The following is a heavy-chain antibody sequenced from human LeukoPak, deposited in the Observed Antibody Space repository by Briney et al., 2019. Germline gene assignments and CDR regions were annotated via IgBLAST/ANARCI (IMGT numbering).Heavy chain of an antibody. CDR1: GGSISSGGYS. V-gene: IGHV4-30-2*01. J-gene: IGHJ4*02. CDR2: IYHSGST. D-gene: IGHD4-17*01. Sequence: SETLSLTCAVSGGSISSGGYSWSWIRQPPGKGLEWIGYIYHSGSTYYNPPLKSRVTISVDRSKNQFSLKLSSVTAADTAVYYCARRYGDYGEYYFDYWGQGTLVTVSS. CDR3: ARRYGDYGEYYFDY.